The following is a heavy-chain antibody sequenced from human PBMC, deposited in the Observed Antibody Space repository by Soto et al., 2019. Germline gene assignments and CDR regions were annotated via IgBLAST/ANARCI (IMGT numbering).Heavy chain of an antibody. Sequence: GGSLRLSCAASGFTFSSYAMSWVRQAPGKGLEWVSAISGSGGSTYYADSVKGRFTISRDNSKNTLYLQMNSLRSEDTAVYYCARDSQWLGSNFDYWGQGTLVTVSS. CDR1: GFTFSSYA. V-gene: IGHV3-23*01. J-gene: IGHJ4*02. CDR3: ARDSQWLGSNFDY. D-gene: IGHD6-19*01. CDR2: ISGSGGST.